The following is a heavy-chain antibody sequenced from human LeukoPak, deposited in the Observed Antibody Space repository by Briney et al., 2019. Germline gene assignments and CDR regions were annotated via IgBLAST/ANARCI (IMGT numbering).Heavy chain of an antibody. J-gene: IGHJ5*02. CDR2: IYYSGST. CDR3: ARVPKWLAPFDP. CDR1: GGSFSGYY. V-gene: IGHV4-59*01. D-gene: IGHD6-19*01. Sequence: PSETLSLTCAVYGGSFSGYYWSWIRQPPGKGPEWIGYIYYSGSTNYNPSLKSRVTISVDTSKNQFSLKLSSVTAADTAVYYCARVPKWLAPFDPWGQGTLVTVSS.